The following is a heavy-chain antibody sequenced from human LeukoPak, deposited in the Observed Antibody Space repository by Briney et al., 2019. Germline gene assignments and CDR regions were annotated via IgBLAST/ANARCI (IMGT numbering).Heavy chain of an antibody. D-gene: IGHD3-16*02. Sequence: GGSLRLSCAASGFTFSTYWMSWVRQAPGKGPEWVANIKEDGSEKYYVDSVKGRFTISRDNVKTSLHLQMNSLRAEDTAVYYCAREQTPVIHYYFDSWGQGTLVTVSS. V-gene: IGHV3-7*01. CDR2: IKEDGSEK. CDR1: GFTFSTYW. CDR3: AREQTPVIHYYFDS. J-gene: IGHJ4*02.